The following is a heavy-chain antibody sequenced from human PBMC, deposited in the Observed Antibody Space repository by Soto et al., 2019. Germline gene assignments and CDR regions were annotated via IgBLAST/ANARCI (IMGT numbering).Heavy chain of an antibody. J-gene: IGHJ4*01. CDR3: TRDNDGWEI. Sequence: EVQLVESGGGLVQPGRSLRLSCTASGFIFSTYDFHWVRQATGKGQEWVSGVGTVNDINYADSVKGRFTLSRANAKNSVYLQLNNLRVEDWAGYYSTRDNDGWEIWGQGTRVTVSP. CDR2: VGTVNDI. V-gene: IGHV3-13*01. CDR1: GFIFSTYD. D-gene: IGHD1-26*01.